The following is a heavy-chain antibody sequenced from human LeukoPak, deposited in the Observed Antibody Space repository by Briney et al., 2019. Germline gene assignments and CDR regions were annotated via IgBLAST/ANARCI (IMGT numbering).Heavy chain of an antibody. CDR3: AKDMEGSVADYFDY. J-gene: IGHJ4*02. CDR1: GFTFTSYS. Sequence: PGGSLRLSCAASGFTFTSYSMNWVRQAPGKGLEWVSTISGGGGSTYYADSVKGRFTISRDNSKNTLYLQVNSLRADDTAVYYCAKDMEGSVADYFDYWGQGTLVTVSS. CDR2: ISGGGGST. D-gene: IGHD3-10*01. V-gene: IGHV3-23*01.